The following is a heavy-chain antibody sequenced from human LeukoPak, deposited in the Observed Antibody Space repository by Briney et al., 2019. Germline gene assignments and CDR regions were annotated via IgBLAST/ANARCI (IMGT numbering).Heavy chain of an antibody. V-gene: IGHV3-7*03. CDR3: ARHPGYSSDYFDY. J-gene: IGHJ4*02. CDR2: IEQNGNEK. Sequence: GGSLRLSCAASGFTFSSYWMTWVRQAPGKGPEWVANIEQNGNEKYHVDSVKGRFTISRDNSKNTLYLQMNSLRAEDTAVYYCARHPGYSSDYFDYWGQGTLVTVSS. D-gene: IGHD6-19*01. CDR1: GFTFSSYW.